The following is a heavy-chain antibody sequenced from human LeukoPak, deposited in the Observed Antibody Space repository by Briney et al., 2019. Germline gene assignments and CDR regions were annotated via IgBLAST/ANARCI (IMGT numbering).Heavy chain of an antibody. CDR1: GYIINTHG. J-gene: IGHJ5*02. CDR2: VNSYNDDI. V-gene: IGHV1-18*01. CDR3: VRGSYYDNSNHYAASYNWFDP. Sequence: ASVKVSCKVSGYIINTHGITWVRQAPGQGLEWLGWVNSYNDDINYAQNVRGRVTLTTDTSTNTAYMELRSLRSDDTAVYYCVRGSYYDNSNHYAASYNWFDPWGQGALVTVSS. D-gene: IGHD3-22*01.